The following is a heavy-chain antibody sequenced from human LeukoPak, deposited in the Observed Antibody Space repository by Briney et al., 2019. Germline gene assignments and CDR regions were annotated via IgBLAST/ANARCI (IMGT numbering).Heavy chain of an antibody. D-gene: IGHD3-10*01. CDR2: ISSNGGST. J-gene: IGHJ3*02. CDR1: GFTFSSYA. Sequence: GGSLRLSCAASGFTFSSYAMHWVRQAPGKGLEYVSAISSNGGSTYYAHSVKGRFTISRDNSKNTLYLQMGSLRAEDMAVYYCARSPGEVVNPEYAFDIWGQGTMVTVSS. CDR3: ARSPGEVVNPEYAFDI. V-gene: IGHV3-64*01.